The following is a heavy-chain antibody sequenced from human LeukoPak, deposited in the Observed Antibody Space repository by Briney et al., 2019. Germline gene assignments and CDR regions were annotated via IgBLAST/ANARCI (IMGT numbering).Heavy chain of an antibody. CDR1: GFTFSASW. CDR2: ISYDGSNK. Sequence: GGSLRLSCTASGFTFSASWLTWAPQAPAKGPESAPVISYDGSNKYYADSVKGRFTISRDNSRNTLYLQMNSLRAEDTAVYYCARGKGLRYFGYFDYWGQGTLVTVSS. V-gene: IGHV3-30*01. CDR3: ARGKGLRYFGYFDY. J-gene: IGHJ4*02. D-gene: IGHD3-9*01.